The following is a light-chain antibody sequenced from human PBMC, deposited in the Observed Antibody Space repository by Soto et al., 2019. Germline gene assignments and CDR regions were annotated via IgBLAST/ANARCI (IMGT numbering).Light chain of an antibody. CDR1: QSISSF. Sequence: DIQMTQPPSSLSASVGDTVTITGRASQSISSFLNWYQQKPGKAPKLLIYAASILQSGVPSRFSGSASGTDFTLTIRGLQPEDFATYYRHQSYSTLIFTFGPGTKVVIK. V-gene: IGKV1-39*01. CDR2: AAS. J-gene: IGKJ3*01. CDR3: HQSYSTLIFT.